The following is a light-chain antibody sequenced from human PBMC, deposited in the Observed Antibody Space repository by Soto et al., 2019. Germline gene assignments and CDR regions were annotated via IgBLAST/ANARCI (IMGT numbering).Light chain of an antibody. J-gene: IGLJ3*02. V-gene: IGLV2-14*01. CDR3: YSYTSSTTWV. CDR1: SCDVGGYNY. Sequence: QSVLTQPASVSGSPGQSIAISCTGTSCDVGGYNYVSWYQQHPGKAPKLMIYEVNNRPSGVPDRFSGSKSGNTASLTISGLQAEDEADYYCYSYTSSTTWVFGGGTQLTVL. CDR2: EVN.